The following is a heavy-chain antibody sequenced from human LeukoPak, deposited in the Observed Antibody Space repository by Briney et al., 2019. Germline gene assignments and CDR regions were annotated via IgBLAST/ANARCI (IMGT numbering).Heavy chain of an antibody. J-gene: IGHJ6*02. CDR1: GFTFSSHG. Sequence: GGSLRLSCAASGFTFSSHGMHWVRQAPGKGLEWVAVISYEGSIKYYADSVKGRFTISRDNSKSTLYLQMDSLRAEDTAVYYCAKCQGRVCSSTPHGMDVWGRGTTVTVSS. CDR3: AKCQGRVCSSTPHGMDV. CDR2: ISYEGSIK. V-gene: IGHV3-30*18. D-gene: IGHD2-2*01.